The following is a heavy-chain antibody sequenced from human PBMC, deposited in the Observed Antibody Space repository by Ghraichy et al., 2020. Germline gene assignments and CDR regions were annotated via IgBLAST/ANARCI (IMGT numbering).Heavy chain of an antibody. D-gene: IGHD2-15*01. Sequence: GESLNISCVASGFSVSSNYMTWVRQAPGKGLEWVSVIYSGGRTSYADSVKGRFTISTDNSKNTLYLQMHSLRAEDTAVYYCASSVVVADGLDVWGQGATVTVS. CDR2: IYSGGRT. CDR1: GFSVSSNY. J-gene: IGHJ6*02. V-gene: IGHV3-66*01. CDR3: ASSVVVADGLDV.